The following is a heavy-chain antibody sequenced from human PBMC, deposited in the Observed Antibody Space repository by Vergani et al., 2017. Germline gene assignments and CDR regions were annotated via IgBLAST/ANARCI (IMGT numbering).Heavy chain of an antibody. V-gene: IGHV4-39*07. Sequence: QVQLQESGPGLVKPSETLSLTCTVSGGSISSYYWGWIRQPPGKGLEWIGSIYYSGSTYYNPSLKSRVTISVDTSKNQFSLKLSSVTAADTAVYYCEIGAPPSTTVTMDVWGKGTTVTVSS. CDR3: EIGAPPSTTVTMDV. CDR2: IYYSGST. CDR1: GGSISSYY. D-gene: IGHD4-17*01. J-gene: IGHJ6*04.